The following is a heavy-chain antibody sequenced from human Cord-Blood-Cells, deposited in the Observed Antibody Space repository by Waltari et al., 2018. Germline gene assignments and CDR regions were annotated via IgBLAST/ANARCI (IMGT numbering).Heavy chain of an antibody. CDR1: GYTFTGYY. J-gene: IGHJ3*02. CDR2: INPNRG. CDR3: ARTGRDYAFDI. D-gene: IGHD3-10*01. Sequence: QVQLVQSGAEVKKPGASVKVSCKASGYTFTGYYMHWVRQAPGQGLEWMGWINPNRGDTSISTAYMELSRLRSDDTAVYYCARTGRDYAFDIWGQGTMVTVSS. V-gene: IGHV1-2*02.